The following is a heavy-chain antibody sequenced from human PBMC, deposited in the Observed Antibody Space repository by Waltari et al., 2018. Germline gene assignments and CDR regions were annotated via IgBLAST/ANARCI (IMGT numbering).Heavy chain of an antibody. Sequence: QVQLVESGGGVVQPGRSLRLSCAASGFTFSSYAMHWVRQAPGKGLEWVAVITYDGSNKSYADSVKGRFTISRDNSKNTLYLQMNSLRAEDTAVYYCARASGCSSTSCPLDFDYWGQGTLVTVSS. CDR3: ARASGCSSTSCPLDFDY. V-gene: IGHV3-30-3*01. D-gene: IGHD2-2*01. CDR2: ITYDGSNK. J-gene: IGHJ4*02. CDR1: GFTFSSYA.